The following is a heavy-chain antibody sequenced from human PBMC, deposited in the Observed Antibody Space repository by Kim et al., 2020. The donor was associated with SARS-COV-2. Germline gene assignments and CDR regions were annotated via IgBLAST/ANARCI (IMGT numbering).Heavy chain of an antibody. V-gene: IGHV1-69*13. J-gene: IGHJ4*02. Sequence: SVKVSCKASGGTFSSYAISWVRQAPGQGLQWMGGIIPIFGTANYAQKFQGRVTITADESTKTAYMELRSLRSEDTAVYYCAREGHKDTVMATPFDYWGQGTLVTVSS. CDR1: GGTFSSYA. CDR3: AREGHKDTVMATPFDY. D-gene: IGHD5-18*01. CDR2: IIPIFGTA.